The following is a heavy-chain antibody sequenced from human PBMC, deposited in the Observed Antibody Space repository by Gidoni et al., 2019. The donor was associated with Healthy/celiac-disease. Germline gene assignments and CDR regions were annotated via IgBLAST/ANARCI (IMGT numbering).Heavy chain of an antibody. CDR2: IISSSSYI. J-gene: IGHJ4*02. V-gene: IGHV3-21*01. D-gene: IGHD5-18*01. CDR3: ARRGYVDY. CDR1: GFTFSSYS. Sequence: EVQLVESGGGLVKPGGSLRLSCAAAGFTFSSYSMNWVRQAPGKGLEWGSSIISSSSYIYYADSVKGRFTISRDNAKNSLYLQMNSLRAEDTAVYYCARRGYVDYWGQGTLVTVSS.